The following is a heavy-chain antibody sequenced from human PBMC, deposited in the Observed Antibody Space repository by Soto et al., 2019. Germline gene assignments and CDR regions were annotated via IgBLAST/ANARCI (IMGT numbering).Heavy chain of an antibody. V-gene: IGHV3-23*01. J-gene: IGHJ5*02. CDR2: ISGSGGST. CDR3: ANDDKTYCGGDCYPES. Sequence: GGSLRLSCAASGFTFSNYAMSWVRQAPGKGLEWVSTISGSGGSTYYADSVKGRFIISRDSSKNTLYLQMNSLRAEDTAIYYCANDDKTYCGGDCYPESWGEGTPVTVSS. D-gene: IGHD2-21*02. CDR1: GFTFSNYA.